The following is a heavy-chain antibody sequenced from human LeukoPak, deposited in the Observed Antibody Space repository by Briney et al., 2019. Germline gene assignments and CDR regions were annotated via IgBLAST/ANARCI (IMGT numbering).Heavy chain of an antibody. CDR3: ARAVIVVVPAAPYSSSSYFDY. V-gene: IGHV1-18*01. CDR2: ISAYNGNT. J-gene: IGHJ4*02. D-gene: IGHD2-2*01. Sequence: ASVKVSCKASGYTFTSYGISWVRQAPGQGLEWMGWISAYNGNTNYAQKLQGRVTMTTDTSTSTAYMELRSLRSDDTAVYYCARAVIVVVPAAPYSSSSYFDYWGQGTLVTVSS. CDR1: GYTFTSYG.